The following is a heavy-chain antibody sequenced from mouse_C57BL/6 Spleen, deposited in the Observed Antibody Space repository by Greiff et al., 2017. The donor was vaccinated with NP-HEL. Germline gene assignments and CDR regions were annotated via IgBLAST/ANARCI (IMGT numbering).Heavy chain of an antibody. V-gene: IGHV7-3*01. D-gene: IGHD4-1*01. J-gene: IGHJ1*03. CDR3: ARLTGRSFDV. CDR1: GFTFTDYY. Sequence: EVMLVESGGGLVQPGGSLSLSCAASGFTFTDYYMSWVRQPPGKALEWLGFIRNKANGYTTEYSASVKGRFTISRDNSQSILYLQMNALRAEDSATYYCARLTGRSFDVWGTGTTVTVSS. CDR2: IRNKANGYTT.